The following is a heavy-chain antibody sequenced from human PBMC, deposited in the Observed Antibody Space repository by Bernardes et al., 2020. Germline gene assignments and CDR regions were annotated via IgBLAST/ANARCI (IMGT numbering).Heavy chain of an antibody. J-gene: IGHJ4*02. Sequence: GGSLRLSCAGSGFTFSSHAMTWVRQAPGKGLECVSFISESADSTFYADSVKGRFTISRDNSKNTLYLQMNSLSADDTAVYFCAKGLGASSRYDYWGQGTLVTVSS. CDR2: ISESADST. CDR1: GFTFSSHA. D-gene: IGHD2-2*01. CDR3: AKGLGASSRYDY. V-gene: IGHV3-23*01.